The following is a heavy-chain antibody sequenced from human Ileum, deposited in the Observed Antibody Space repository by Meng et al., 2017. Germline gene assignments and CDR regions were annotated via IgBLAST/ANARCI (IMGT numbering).Heavy chain of an antibody. CDR2: IYYSGST. D-gene: IGHD6-6*01. Sequence: QVQLQESGPRLVRPSETLSLAYTVSGGSVSSGSYYWSWIRQPPGKGLEWIGHIYYSGSTNYNPSLKSRVTISVDMSKNQFSLKLNSVTAADTAIYFCARSSTSPASYFFDYWGQGTLVTVSS. CDR3: ARSSTSPASYFFDY. CDR1: GGSVSSGSYY. J-gene: IGHJ4*02. V-gene: IGHV4-61*01.